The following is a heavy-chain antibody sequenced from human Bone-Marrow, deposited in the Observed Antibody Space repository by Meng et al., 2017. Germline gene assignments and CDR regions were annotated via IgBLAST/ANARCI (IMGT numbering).Heavy chain of an antibody. CDR1: GGSISSGGYY. Sequence: SETLSLTCTVSGGSISSGGYYWSWIRQHPGKGLEWIGYIYYSGSTYYNPSLKSRVTISVDTSKNQFSLKLISVTAADTAVYYCARVRINWGKDYYYGMDVWGQGTTVTVSS. D-gene: IGHD3-16*01. V-gene: IGHV4-31*03. CDR2: IYYSGST. J-gene: IGHJ6*02. CDR3: ARVRINWGKDYYYGMDV.